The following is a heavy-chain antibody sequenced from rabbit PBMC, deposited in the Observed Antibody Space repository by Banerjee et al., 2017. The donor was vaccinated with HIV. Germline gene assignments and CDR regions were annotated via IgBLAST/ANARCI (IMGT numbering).Heavy chain of an antibody. CDR2: IYTGTSGST. CDR3: GRSGSYYIDWLDL. J-gene: IGHJ5*01. CDR1: EFSFSNKYV. Sequence: QQQLVESGGDLVKPEGSLTLTCTASEFSFSNKYVMCWVRQAPEKGLELIACIYTGTSGSTWYANWAKGRFTISKTSSTTVTLQMTSLTAADTATYFCGRSGSYYIDWLDLWGPGTLVTVS. V-gene: IGHV1S45*01. D-gene: IGHD1-1*01.